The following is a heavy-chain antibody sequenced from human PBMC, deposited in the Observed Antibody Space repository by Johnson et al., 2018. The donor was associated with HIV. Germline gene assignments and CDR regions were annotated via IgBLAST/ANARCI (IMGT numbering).Heavy chain of an antibody. CDR1: GFTFDDYA. CDR3: AKDCVGVWWSRAFDI. V-gene: IGHV3-23*04. J-gene: IGHJ3*02. Sequence: VQLVEFGGGLVQPGRSLRLSCAASGFTFDDYAMHWVRQAPGKGLEWVSGISGSGGSTYYADSVKGRFTISRDNSKNTLYLQMNSLRAEDTAVYYCAKDCVGVWWSRAFDIWGQGTMVTVSS. CDR2: ISGSGGST. D-gene: IGHD2-21*01.